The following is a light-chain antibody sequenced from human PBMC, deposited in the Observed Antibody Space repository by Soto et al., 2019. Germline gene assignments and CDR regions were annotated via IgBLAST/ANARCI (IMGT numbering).Light chain of an antibody. Sequence: ETVMSHSPATLSVSPGERATLSCRASQSVSTNLAWYQQKPDQAPRLLSYGTSTRATGIPARFSGSGSGTEFTLTISSLQSEDFSVYYCQQYNNWPLTFGGGTRVEIK. CDR1: QSVSTN. CDR2: GTS. CDR3: QQYNNWPLT. V-gene: IGKV3-15*01. J-gene: IGKJ4*01.